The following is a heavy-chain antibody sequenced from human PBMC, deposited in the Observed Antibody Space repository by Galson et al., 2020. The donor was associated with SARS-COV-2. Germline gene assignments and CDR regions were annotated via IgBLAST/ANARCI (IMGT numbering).Heavy chain of an antibody. CDR3: ARKPGAGTLWYFDL. V-gene: IGHV3-23*01. CDR1: GFSFSSYS. J-gene: IGHJ2*01. CDR2: INVAGGSI. D-gene: IGHD1-1*01. Sequence: TGGSLRLSCAASGFSFSSYSMNWVRQAPGKGLEWVSTINVAGGSIYYADSVKGRFTISRDNSKSTLYLQLTSLRAEDTALYYCARKPGAGTLWYFDLWGRGTLVSVSS.